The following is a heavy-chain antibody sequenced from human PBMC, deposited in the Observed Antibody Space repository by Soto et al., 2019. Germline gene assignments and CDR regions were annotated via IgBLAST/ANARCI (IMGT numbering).Heavy chain of an antibody. CDR1: GYTFTEYD. Sequence: AAVKVSCKTSGYTFTEYDINWVRQATGQGLEWIGWMNPNSGETGYAQKFQGRVTMTRSASLSTAYLELSSLRSEDTAAYYCARVAVAARPRWYNWFDPWGQGTLVTVSS. CDR3: ARVAVAARPRWYNWFDP. V-gene: IGHV1-8*01. J-gene: IGHJ5*02. D-gene: IGHD2-15*01. CDR2: MNPNSGET.